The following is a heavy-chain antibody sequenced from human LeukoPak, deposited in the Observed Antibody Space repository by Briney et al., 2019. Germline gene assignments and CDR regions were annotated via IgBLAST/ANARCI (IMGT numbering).Heavy chain of an antibody. CDR2: IYPGDSDT. V-gene: IGHV5-51*01. CDR1: GYSFTSYW. D-gene: IGHD3-22*01. J-gene: IGHJ1*01. CDR3: ARQYYYDSSGYYPSEYFQH. Sequence: GESLKISCKGSGYSFTSYWIGWVRQMPGKGLEWMGIIYPGDSDTRYSPSFQGQVTISADKSISTAYLQWSSLKASDTAMYYCARQYYYDSSGYYPSEYFQHWGQGTLSPSPQ.